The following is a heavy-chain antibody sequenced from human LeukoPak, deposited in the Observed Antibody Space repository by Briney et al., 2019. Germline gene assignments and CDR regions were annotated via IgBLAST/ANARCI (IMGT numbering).Heavy chain of an antibody. V-gene: IGHV3-30*18. D-gene: IGHD3-16*01. J-gene: IGHJ6*02. CDR2: ISYDGSNK. CDR3: AKDLAPYYYYGMDV. CDR1: GFTFSSYG. Sequence: GGSLRLSCAASGFTFSSYGMHWVRQAPGKGLEWVAVISYDGSNKYYADSVKGRFTISRDNSKNTLYLQMNSLRAEDTAVYYCAKDLAPYYYYGMDVWGQGTTVTVS.